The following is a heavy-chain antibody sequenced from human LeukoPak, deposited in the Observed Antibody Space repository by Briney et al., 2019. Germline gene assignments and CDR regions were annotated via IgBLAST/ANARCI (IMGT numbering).Heavy chain of an antibody. D-gene: IGHD3-10*01. CDR1: GGSISRYY. CDR3: ARALLWFGEPFDP. J-gene: IGHJ5*02. Sequence: PSGTLSLTCTVSGGSISRYYWSWIRQPPGKGLEWIGYIYYSGSTNYNPSLKSRVTISVDTSKNQFSLKLSSVTAADTAVYYCARALLWFGEPFDPWGQGTLVTVSS. CDR2: IYYSGST. V-gene: IGHV4-59*08.